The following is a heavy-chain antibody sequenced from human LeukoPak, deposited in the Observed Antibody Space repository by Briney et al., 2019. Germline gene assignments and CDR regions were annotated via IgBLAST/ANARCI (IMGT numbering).Heavy chain of an antibody. V-gene: IGHV3-43D*03. D-gene: IGHD4-17*01. Sequence: GGSLRLSCAASGFNFDDYAMHWVRQAPGKGLEWVSLISWDGGSTDYADSVEGRFTISRDNSKNSLYLQMNSLRVEDTALYYCAKAYSCCPGYGDYSDYWGQGSLVTVSS. CDR1: GFNFDDYA. CDR3: AKAYSCCPGYGDYSDY. CDR2: ISWDGGST. J-gene: IGHJ4*02.